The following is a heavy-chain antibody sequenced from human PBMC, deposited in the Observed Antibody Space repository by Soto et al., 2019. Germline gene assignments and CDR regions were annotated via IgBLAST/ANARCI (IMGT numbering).Heavy chain of an antibody. CDR2: IWHDGKEK. V-gene: IGHV3-33*01. CDR3: VRDPGQDEAIEY. J-gene: IGHJ4*02. Sequence: QVQVVESGGGVVQPGRSLKLSCAASGFTFSNFGMHWVRQAPGKGLEWVAVIWHDGKEKYYADSAKGRSTISRDNSKNTLYLQMNSLRAEDTAVYYRVRDPGQDEAIEYWGQGTLVSVSS. CDR1: GFTFSNFG.